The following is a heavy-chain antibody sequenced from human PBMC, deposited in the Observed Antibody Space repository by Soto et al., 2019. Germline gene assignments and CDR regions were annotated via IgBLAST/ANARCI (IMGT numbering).Heavy chain of an antibody. V-gene: IGHV4-39*01. CDR3: ARLWGSREGDYDILTGYWY. Sequence: SETLSLTCTVSGGSISSSSYYWGWTRQPPGKGLEWIGSIYYSGSTYYNPSLKSRVTISVDTSKNQFSLKLSSVTAADTAVYYCARLWGSREGDYDILTGYWYWGQGTLVTVSS. D-gene: IGHD3-9*01. CDR2: IYYSGST. CDR1: GGSISSSSYY. J-gene: IGHJ4*02.